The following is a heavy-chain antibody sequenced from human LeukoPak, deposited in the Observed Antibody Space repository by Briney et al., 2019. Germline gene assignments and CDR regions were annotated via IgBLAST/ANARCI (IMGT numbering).Heavy chain of an antibody. CDR2: IIPIFGTA. D-gene: IGHD2-2*02. J-gene: IGHJ4*02. Sequence: PGASVKVSCKAFAYTFTGYYMHWVRQAPGQGLEWMGGIIPIFGTANYAQKFQGRVTITADESTSTAYMELSSLRSEDTAVYYCATNSGYTEVFDYWGQGTLVTVSS. V-gene: IGHV1-69*13. CDR1: AYTFTGYY. CDR3: ATNSGYTEVFDY.